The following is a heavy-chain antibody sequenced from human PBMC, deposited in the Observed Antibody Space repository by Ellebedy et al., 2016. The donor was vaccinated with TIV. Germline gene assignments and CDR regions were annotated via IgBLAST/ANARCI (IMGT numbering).Heavy chain of an antibody. CDR3: ARGGFRASRDRLDV. CDR1: GYTFTGPF. Sequence: AASVKVSCKASGYTFTGPFMHWLRQAPGQGLQWVGWLNPQSGVTKYAQQFPGRVTVTRDIFVSTTFLEINSLRFYDTAVYYCARGGFRASRDRLDVWGQGTTVTVS. CDR2: LNPQSGVT. J-gene: IGHJ6*02. V-gene: IGHV1-2*02. D-gene: IGHD2/OR15-2a*01.